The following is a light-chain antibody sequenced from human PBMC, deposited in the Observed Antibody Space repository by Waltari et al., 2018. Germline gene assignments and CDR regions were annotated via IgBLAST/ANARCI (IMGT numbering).Light chain of an antibody. CDR2: EDN. J-gene: IGLJ3*02. CDR1: SGSIASNN. V-gene: IGLV6-57*03. Sequence: FMLTQPHSVSESPGKTVTISCTRTSGSIASNNDPWYQQRPASAPTTVIYEDNQRPSGVPDRFSGSIDSSSNSASLTISGLKTEDEADYYCQSYDSSTRVFGGGTKLTVL. CDR3: QSYDSSTRV.